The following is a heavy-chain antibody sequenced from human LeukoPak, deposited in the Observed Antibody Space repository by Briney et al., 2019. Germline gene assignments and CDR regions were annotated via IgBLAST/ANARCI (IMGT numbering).Heavy chain of an antibody. Sequence: SETLSLTCAVYGGSFSGSYWSWIRQPPGKGLEWIGEINHSGSTNYNPSLKSRVTISVDTSKNQFSLKLSSVTAADTAVYYCARAAYSGSYYVDYWGQGTLVTVSS. CDR2: INHSGST. D-gene: IGHD1-26*01. J-gene: IGHJ4*02. V-gene: IGHV4-34*01. CDR1: GGSFSGSY. CDR3: ARAAYSGSYYVDY.